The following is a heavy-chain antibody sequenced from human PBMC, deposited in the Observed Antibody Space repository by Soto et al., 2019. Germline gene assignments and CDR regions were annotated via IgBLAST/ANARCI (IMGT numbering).Heavy chain of an antibody. Sequence: SETLSLTCTVSGGSISSYYLSWIRQPPGKGLEWIGYIYYSGSTNYNPSLKSRVTISVDTSKNQFSLKLSSVTAADTAVYYCARVPLGVVVPAASVAFDIWGQGTMVTVSS. D-gene: IGHD2-2*01. CDR3: ARVPLGVVVPAASVAFDI. CDR2: IYYSGST. V-gene: IGHV4-59*01. CDR1: GGSISSYY. J-gene: IGHJ3*02.